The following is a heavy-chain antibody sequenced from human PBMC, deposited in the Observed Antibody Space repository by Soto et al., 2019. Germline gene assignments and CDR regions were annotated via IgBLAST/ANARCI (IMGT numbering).Heavy chain of an antibody. CDR3: ATHYDILTGPFDY. CDR1: GGSISSSSYY. J-gene: IGHJ4*02. CDR2: IYYSGST. Sequence: SETLSLTCTVSGGSISSSSYYWGWIRQPPGKGLEWIGSIYYSGSTYYNPSLKSRVTISVDTSKNQFSLKLSSVTAADTAVYYCATHYDILTGPFDYWGQGTLVTVSS. V-gene: IGHV4-39*01. D-gene: IGHD3-9*01.